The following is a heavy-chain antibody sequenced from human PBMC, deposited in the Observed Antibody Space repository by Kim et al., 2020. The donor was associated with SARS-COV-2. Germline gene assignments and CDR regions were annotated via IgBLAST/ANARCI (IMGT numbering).Heavy chain of an antibody. D-gene: IGHD3-3*01. Sequence: YNPSLKRRVTLSVDTSKTQFSLKLSSVTAADTAVYYCARGRVGDYYFMDVWGQGTTVTVYS. V-gene: IGHV4-34*01. J-gene: IGHJ6*02. CDR3: ARGRVGDYYFMDV.